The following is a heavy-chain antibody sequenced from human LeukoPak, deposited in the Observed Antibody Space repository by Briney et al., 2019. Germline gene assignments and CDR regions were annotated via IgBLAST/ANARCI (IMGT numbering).Heavy chain of an antibody. CDR1: GFTFSSYS. Sequence: GGSLRLSCAASGFTFSSYSMNWVRQAPGKGLEWVSSISSSSYIYYADSVKGRFTISRDNAKNSLYLQMNSLRAEDTAVYYCARDHLAYGSGSYQAFDIWGQGTMVTVSS. V-gene: IGHV3-21*06. CDR2: ISSSSYI. CDR3: ARDHLAYGSGSYQAFDI. D-gene: IGHD3-10*01. J-gene: IGHJ3*02.